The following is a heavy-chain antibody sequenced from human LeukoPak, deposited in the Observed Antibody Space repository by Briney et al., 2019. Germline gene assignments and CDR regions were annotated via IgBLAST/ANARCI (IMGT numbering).Heavy chain of an antibody. Sequence: GGSLRLSCAASGFTFSSYAMSWVRQAPGKGLEWVSAISGSGGSTYYADSVKGRFTISRDNSKNTLYLRMNSLRAEDTAVYYCAKDREYSYGYADYWGQGTLVTVSS. J-gene: IGHJ4*02. V-gene: IGHV3-23*01. D-gene: IGHD5-18*01. CDR2: ISGSGGST. CDR1: GFTFSSYA. CDR3: AKDREYSYGYADY.